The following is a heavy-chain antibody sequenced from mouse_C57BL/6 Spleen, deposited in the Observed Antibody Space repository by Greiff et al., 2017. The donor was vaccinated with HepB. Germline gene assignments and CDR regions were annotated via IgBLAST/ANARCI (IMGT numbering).Heavy chain of an antibody. Sequence: QVQLQQPGAELVRPGTSVKLSCKASGYTFTSYWMHWVKQRPGQGLEWIGVIDPSDSYTNYNQKFKGKATLTVDTSSSTAYMQLSSLTSEDSAVYYCASLQLGRGYFDYWGQGTTLTVSS. J-gene: IGHJ2*01. D-gene: IGHD4-1*02. V-gene: IGHV1-59*01. CDR3: ASLQLGRGYFDY. CDR1: GYTFTSYW. CDR2: IDPSDSYT.